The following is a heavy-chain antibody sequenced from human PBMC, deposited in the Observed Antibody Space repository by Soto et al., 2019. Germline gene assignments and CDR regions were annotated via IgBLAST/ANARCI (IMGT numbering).Heavy chain of an antibody. Sequence: GGSLRLSCAASGFTFSSYGMHWVRQAPGKGLEWVAVIPYDGSNKYYADSVKGRFTISRDNSKNTLYLQMNSLRAEDTAVYYCAKDEGYAAPTLDYWGQGTLVTVSS. CDR2: IPYDGSNK. J-gene: IGHJ4*02. D-gene: IGHD5-12*01. CDR1: GFTFSSYG. V-gene: IGHV3-30*18. CDR3: AKDEGYAAPTLDY.